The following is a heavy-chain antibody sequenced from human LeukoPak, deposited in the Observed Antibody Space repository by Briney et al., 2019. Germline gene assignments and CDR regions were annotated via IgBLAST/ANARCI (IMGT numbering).Heavy chain of an antibody. CDR3: ARPTSQLRIDY. D-gene: IGHD4-23*01. J-gene: IGHJ4*02. CDR2: IYPGHSKP. Sequence: GESLKISWKGSGYIFTSYWIGWVRQVPGKGLGLMGIIYPGHSKPRYSPSFQGQVTNSAEKSITTAYLQWSSLKASDTAMYYCARPTSQLRIDYWGQGTLVTVCS. V-gene: IGHV5-51*01. CDR1: GYIFTSYW.